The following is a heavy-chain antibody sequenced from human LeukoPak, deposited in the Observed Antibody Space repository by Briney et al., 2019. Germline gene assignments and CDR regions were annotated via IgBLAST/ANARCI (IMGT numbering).Heavy chain of an antibody. V-gene: IGHV4-59*08. J-gene: IGHJ5*02. CDR3: ARHKGTYSSSPDAPYNWFDP. CDR1: GGSISSYY. D-gene: IGHD6-13*01. CDR2: IYYSGST. Sequence: ASETLSLTCTVSGGSISSYYWGWIRQPPGKGLEWIGYIYYSGSTNYNPSLKSRVTISVDTSKNQFSLKLSSVTAADTAVYYCARHKGTYSSSPDAPYNWFDPWGQGTLVTVSS.